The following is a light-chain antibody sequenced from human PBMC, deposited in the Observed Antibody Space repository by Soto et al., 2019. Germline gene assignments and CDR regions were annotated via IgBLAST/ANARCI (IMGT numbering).Light chain of an antibody. CDR1: SSDVGSYDL. CDR3: CSFVRTNGLL. CDR2: EVN. J-gene: IGLJ2*01. V-gene: IGLV2-23*02. Sequence: QSALTQPASVSGSPGQSITISCTGTSSDVGSYDLVSWYQHHSGKAPKIIIYEVNKRPSGISDRFSGSKSGNTASLTISGLHAEDEADYFCCSFVRTNGLLFGGGTKLTVL.